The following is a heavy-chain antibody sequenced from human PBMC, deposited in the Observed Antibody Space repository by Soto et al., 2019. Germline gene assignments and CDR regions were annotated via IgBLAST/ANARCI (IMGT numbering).Heavy chain of an antibody. CDR3: AKGGRQWLVTSDFNY. Sequence: VQLVESGGGVVQPGRSLRLSCAASGFTFSDYAMHWVRQAPGKGLEWVAVVSHDGRNTHYADSVKGRFTISRDSSKNTVSLEMTSLGAGDTAGYYCAKGGRQWLVTSDFNYWGQGALVTVSS. CDR2: VSHDGRNT. D-gene: IGHD6-19*01. CDR1: GFTFSDYA. V-gene: IGHV3-30*18. J-gene: IGHJ4*02.